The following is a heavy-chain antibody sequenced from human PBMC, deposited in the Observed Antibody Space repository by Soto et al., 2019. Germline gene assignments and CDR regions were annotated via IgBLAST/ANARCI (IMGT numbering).Heavy chain of an antibody. J-gene: IGHJ6*02. V-gene: IGHV3-33*01. CDR1: GFTFSSYG. CDR3: ARDPGDFWSGYPYYYGMDV. CDR2: IWYDGSNK. Sequence: GGSLRLSCAASGFTFSSYGMHWVRQAPGKGLEWVAVIWYDGSNKYYADSVKGRFTISRDNSKNTLYLQMNSLRAEDTAVYYCARDPGDFWSGYPYYYGMDVWGQGTTVTVSS. D-gene: IGHD3-3*01.